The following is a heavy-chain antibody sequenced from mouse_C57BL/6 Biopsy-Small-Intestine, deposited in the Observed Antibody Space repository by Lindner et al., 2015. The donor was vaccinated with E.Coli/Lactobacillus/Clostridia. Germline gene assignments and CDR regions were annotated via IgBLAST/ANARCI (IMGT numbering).Heavy chain of an antibody. J-gene: IGHJ4*01. Sequence: VQLQESGGGLVQPKGSLKLSCAASGFSFNTYAMNWVRQAPGKGLEWVARIRSKSNNYATYYADSVKDRFTISRDDSESMLYLQMNNLKTEDTAMYYCVRQDLSYYAMDYVGSRNLSHRLL. CDR1: GFSFNTYA. CDR3: VRQDLSYYAMDY. CDR2: IRSKSNNYAT. V-gene: IGHV10-1*01. D-gene: IGHD1-1*01.